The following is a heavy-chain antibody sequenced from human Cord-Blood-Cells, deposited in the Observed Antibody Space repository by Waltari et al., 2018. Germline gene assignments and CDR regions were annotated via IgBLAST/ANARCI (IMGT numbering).Heavy chain of an antibody. CDR3: AAEARSDYYYYYYMDV. CDR2: IVVGSGNK. Sequence: QMQLVQSGPEVKKPGTSVKVSCKASGFTFTSSAVQWVRQARGQRLEWIGWIVVGSGNKNYAQKFQERGTITRDMSKSTAYMELSSLRSEDTAVYYCAAEARSDYYYYYYMDVWGKGTTVTVSS. CDR1: GFTFTSSA. J-gene: IGHJ6*03. D-gene: IGHD4-17*01. V-gene: IGHV1-58*01.